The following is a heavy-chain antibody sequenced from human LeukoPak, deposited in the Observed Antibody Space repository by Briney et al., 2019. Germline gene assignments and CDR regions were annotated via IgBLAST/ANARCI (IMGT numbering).Heavy chain of an antibody. CDR2: IIPIFGTA. V-gene: IGHV1-69*05. CDR1: GGTFSSYA. J-gene: IGHJ4*02. Sequence: ASVKVSCKASGGTFSSYAISWVRQAPGQGLEWMGGIIPIFGTANYAQKFQGRVTITTDESTSTAYMELSSLRPEDTAVYYCALQPGSRPPFPSGEYGGQETLVTVPS. CDR3: ALQPGSRPPFPSGEY. D-gene: IGHD1-14*01.